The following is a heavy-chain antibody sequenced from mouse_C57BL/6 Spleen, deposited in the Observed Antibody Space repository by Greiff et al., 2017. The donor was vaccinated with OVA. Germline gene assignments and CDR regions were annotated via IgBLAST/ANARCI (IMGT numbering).Heavy chain of an antibody. D-gene: IGHD2-4*01. Sequence: VKLVESGPELVKPGASVKLSCKASGYTFTSYDINWVKQRPGQGLEWIGWIYPRDGSTKYNEKFKGKATLTVDTSSSTACMELHSLTSEDSAVYFCARSGYDYGGYWGQGTTLTVSS. J-gene: IGHJ2*01. CDR1: GYTFTSYD. CDR3: ARSGYDYGGY. V-gene: IGHV1-85*01. CDR2: IYPRDGST.